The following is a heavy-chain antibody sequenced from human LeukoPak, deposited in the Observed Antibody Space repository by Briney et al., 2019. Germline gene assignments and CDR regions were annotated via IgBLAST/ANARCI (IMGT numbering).Heavy chain of an antibody. D-gene: IGHD3-16*01. Sequence: GGSLRLSCAASGFTFSSYAMSWVRQAPGKGLEWVSAISGSGGSTYYADSVRGRFTISRDNSKNTLYLQMNSLRAEDTAMYYCAKDDDWGRFNHWGQGTLVTVSS. J-gene: IGHJ1*01. V-gene: IGHV3-23*01. CDR3: AKDDDWGRFNH. CDR1: GFTFSSYA. CDR2: ISGSGGST.